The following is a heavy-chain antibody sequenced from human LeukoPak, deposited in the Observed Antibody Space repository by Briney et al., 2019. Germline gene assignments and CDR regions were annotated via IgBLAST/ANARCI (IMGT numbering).Heavy chain of an antibody. CDR1: GFTFSSYA. J-gene: IGHJ6*02. CDR3: VRRLVRKSGHYYGMDV. CDR2: ISGSGGST. Sequence: LSGGSLRLSCAASGFTFSSYAMSWVRQAPGKGLEWVSAISGSGGSTYYADSVKGRFTISRDNSKNTLYLQMNSLRAEDTAVYYCVRRLVRKSGHYYGMDVWGQGTLVTVSS. V-gene: IGHV3-23*01. D-gene: IGHD6-19*01.